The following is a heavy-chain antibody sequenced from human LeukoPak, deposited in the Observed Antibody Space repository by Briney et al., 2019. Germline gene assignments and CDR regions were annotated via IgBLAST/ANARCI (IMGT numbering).Heavy chain of an antibody. J-gene: IGHJ6*02. Sequence: GGSLRLSCAASGFTFSSYSMDWVRQAPGKGLEWVSSISSSSSYIYYADSVKGRFTISRDNSKNTLYLQMNSLRVEDTAEFYCAKRVGYGYGMDVRGQGTTVTVSS. D-gene: IGHD6-13*01. CDR3: AKRVGYGYGMDV. CDR2: ISSSSSYI. CDR1: GFTFSSYS. V-gene: IGHV3-21*04.